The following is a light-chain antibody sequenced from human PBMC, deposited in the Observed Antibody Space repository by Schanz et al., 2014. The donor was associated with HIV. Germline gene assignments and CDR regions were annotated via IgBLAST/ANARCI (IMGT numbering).Light chain of an antibody. V-gene: IGLV1-44*01. Sequence: QSVLTQPPSASGTPGQRVTISCSGSSSDIGTNTVNWYQQLPGTAPKLLIYSNSQRPSGVPDRFSGSKSGTSASLAISGLQSEDEADYYCATWDDSLKGWVFGGGTKLTV. CDR1: SSDIGTNT. CDR3: ATWDDSLKGWV. CDR2: SNS. J-gene: IGLJ3*02.